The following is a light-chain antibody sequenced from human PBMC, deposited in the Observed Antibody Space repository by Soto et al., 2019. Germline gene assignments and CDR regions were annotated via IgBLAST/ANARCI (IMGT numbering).Light chain of an antibody. V-gene: IGLV2-14*03. CDR3: SSHTSTSPYV. CDR2: DVS. Sequence: QSALTQPASVSGSPGQSITISCTGTSSDVGGYNYVSWYQHHPGKAPKLIIYDVSNRPSGVSNRFSGSKSGNTASLTISGLQAEDEADYYCSSHTSTSPYVFETGTKVTVL. J-gene: IGLJ1*01. CDR1: SSDVGGYNY.